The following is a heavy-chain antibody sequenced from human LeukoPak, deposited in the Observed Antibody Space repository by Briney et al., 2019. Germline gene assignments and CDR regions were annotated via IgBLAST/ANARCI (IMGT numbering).Heavy chain of an antibody. CDR2: INPSGGT. Sequence: ASVKVSRKVSGYTFTSYYMHWVRQAPGQGLEWMGIINPSGGTNYAQKFQGRVTMTRDTSISTAYMELSRLRSDDTAVYYCARRTPFPPQYYYYYGMDVWGQGTTVTVSS. CDR1: GYTFTSYY. CDR3: ARRTPFPPQYYYYYGMDV. J-gene: IGHJ6*02. V-gene: IGHV1-2*02.